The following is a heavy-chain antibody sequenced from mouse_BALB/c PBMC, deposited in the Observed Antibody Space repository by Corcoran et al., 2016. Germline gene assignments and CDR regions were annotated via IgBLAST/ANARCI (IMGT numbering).Heavy chain of an antibody. V-gene: IGHV9-1*02. CDR1: GYTFTNYG. Sequence: QIQLVQSGPELKKPGETVKISCKASGYTFTNYGMNWVKQAPGKGLKWMGWINTYTGETTYADDFKGRFAFSLETSASTAYLQINNLKNEDMATYFCARGYSAGYEAWFAYWGQGTLVTVSA. CDR3: ARGYSAGYEAWFAY. D-gene: IGHD3-1*01. J-gene: IGHJ3*01. CDR2: INTYTGET.